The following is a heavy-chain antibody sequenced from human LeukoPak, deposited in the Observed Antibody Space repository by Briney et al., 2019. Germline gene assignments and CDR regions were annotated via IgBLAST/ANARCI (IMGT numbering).Heavy chain of an antibody. CDR1: GGSISSYY. J-gene: IGHJ6*03. CDR3: ARVLKQLVRVSGYYYYMDV. Sequence: SETLSLTCTVSGGSISSYYWSWIRQPPGKGLEWIGYIYYSGSTNYNPSLKSRVTISVDTSKNQFSLKLSSVTAADTAVYYCARVLKQLVRVSGYYYYMDVRGKGTTVTVSS. CDR2: IYYSGST. D-gene: IGHD6-6*01. V-gene: IGHV4-59*01.